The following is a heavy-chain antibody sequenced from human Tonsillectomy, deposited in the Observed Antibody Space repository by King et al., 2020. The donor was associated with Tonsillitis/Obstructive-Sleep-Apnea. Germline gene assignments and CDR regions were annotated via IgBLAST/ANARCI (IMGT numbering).Heavy chain of an antibody. CDR1: GFTFSSFS. J-gene: IGHJ4*02. CDR2: ISSSSSYI. CDR3: ARGDIVIVPSAIGD. V-gene: IGHV3-21*01. Sequence: VQLVESGGGLVKPGGSLRLSCAASGFTFSSFSMNWVRQAPGKGLEWRSSISSSSSYIYYADSVKGRFTISRDNAKNSLYLQMNSLRAEDTAVYYCARGDIVIVPSAIGDWGQGTLVTVSS. D-gene: IGHD2-2*02.